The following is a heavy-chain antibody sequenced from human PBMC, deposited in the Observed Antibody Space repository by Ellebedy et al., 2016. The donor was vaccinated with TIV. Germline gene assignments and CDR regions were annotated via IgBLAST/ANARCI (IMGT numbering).Heavy chain of an antibody. J-gene: IGHJ4*02. Sequence: GESLKISXAASGFTFSSYGMHWVRQAPGKGLEWVAVIWYDGSNKYYADSVKGRFTISRDNSKNTLYLQMNSLRAEDTAVYYCARDGGSYDFDYWGQGTLVTVSS. CDR1: GFTFSSYG. D-gene: IGHD1-26*01. V-gene: IGHV3-33*01. CDR3: ARDGGSYDFDY. CDR2: IWYDGSNK.